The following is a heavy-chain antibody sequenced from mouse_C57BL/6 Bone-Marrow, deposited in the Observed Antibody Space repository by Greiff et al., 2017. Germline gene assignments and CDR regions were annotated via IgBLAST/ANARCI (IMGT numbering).Heavy chain of an antibody. Sequence: QVTLKESGPGILQPSQTLSLTCSFFGFSLSTFGMGVGWIRQPSGKGLEWLAHIWWDDDKYYNPVLKSRLTISKDTSKNQVFLKIANVDTADTATYYCARSYYGSSSWFAYWGQGTLVTVSA. CDR3: ARSYYGSSSWFAY. D-gene: IGHD1-1*01. CDR2: IWWDDDK. J-gene: IGHJ3*01. V-gene: IGHV8-8*01. CDR1: GFSLSTFGMG.